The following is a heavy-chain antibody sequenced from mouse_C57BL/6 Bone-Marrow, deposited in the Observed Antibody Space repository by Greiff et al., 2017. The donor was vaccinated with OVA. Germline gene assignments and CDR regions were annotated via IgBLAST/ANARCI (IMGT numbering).Heavy chain of an antibody. D-gene: IGHD2-4*01. J-gene: IGHJ3*01. CDR1: GYTFTSYW. Sequence: QVQLQQPGAELVKPGASVKVSCKASGYTFTSYWMHWVKQRPGQGLEWIGRIHPSDSDTNYNQKFKGKATLTVDKSSSTAYRQLSSLTSEDSAVYYCAIEGDYEYDDGLFAYWGQGTLVTVSA. CDR3: AIEGDYEYDDGLFAY. V-gene: IGHV1-74*01. CDR2: IHPSDSDT.